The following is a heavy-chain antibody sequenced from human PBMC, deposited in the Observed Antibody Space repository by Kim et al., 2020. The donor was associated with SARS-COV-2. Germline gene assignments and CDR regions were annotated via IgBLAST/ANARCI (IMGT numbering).Heavy chain of an antibody. V-gene: IGHV3-23*01. J-gene: IGHJ4*02. CDR1: GFTFSNYA. CDR2: TGSTGTTT. D-gene: IGHD2-8*01. CDR3: AKRLTPRPSVEYFFDY. Sequence: GGSLRLSCAASGFTFSNYAMTWVRQAPGKGLEWVSATGSTGTTTYYADSVKGRFTISRDNSKNTLHLQMSGLKAEDTAIYYCAKRLTPRPSVEYFFDYWGRGTLVTVSS.